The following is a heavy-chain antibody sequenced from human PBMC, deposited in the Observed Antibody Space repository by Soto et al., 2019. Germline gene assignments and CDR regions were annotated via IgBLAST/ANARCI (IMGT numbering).Heavy chain of an antibody. V-gene: IGHV1-69*06. CDR1: GGTFSSYA. CDR2: SIPILGTA. Sequence: QVQLVQSGAEVKKPGSSVKVSCKASGGTFSSYAISWVRQAPGQGLEWMGGSIPILGTANYAQKFQGRVTITADKSTSTADVALSSLRSEDMVVYYCAGSNPIVVVPSAPRYYYYGMDVWGQGTTVTVSS. D-gene: IGHD2-2*01. J-gene: IGHJ6*02. CDR3: AGSNPIVVVPSAPRYYYYGMDV.